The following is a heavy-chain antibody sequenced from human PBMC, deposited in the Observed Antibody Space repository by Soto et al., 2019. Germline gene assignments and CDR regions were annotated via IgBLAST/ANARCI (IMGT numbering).Heavy chain of an antibody. Sequence: QLQLQESGPGLVKPSETLSLTCTASGGAISSSGSYWGWIRQPPGKGLEWIGSINYRGSTYYNPSLKSRVTISVDTSKNQFFLKLSSVTAADTAVYYCARTGFWSGYRVADYWGQGTLLTVSA. V-gene: IGHV4-39*01. CDR2: INYRGST. CDR3: ARTGFWSGYRVADY. J-gene: IGHJ4*02. D-gene: IGHD3-3*01. CDR1: GGAISSSGSY.